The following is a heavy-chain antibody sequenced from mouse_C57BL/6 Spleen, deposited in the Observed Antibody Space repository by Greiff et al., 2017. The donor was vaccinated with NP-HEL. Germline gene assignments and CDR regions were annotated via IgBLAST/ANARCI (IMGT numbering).Heavy chain of an antibody. CDR2: ISYDGSN. D-gene: IGHD2-2*01. Sequence: EVQVVESGPGLVKPSQSLSLTCSVTGYSITSGYYWNWIRQFPGNKLEWMGYISYDGSNNYNPSLKNRISITRDTSKNQFFLKLNSVTTEDTATYYCARRGYYGYFDVWGTGTTVTVSS. J-gene: IGHJ1*03. CDR1: GYSITSGYY. V-gene: IGHV3-6*01. CDR3: ARRGYYGYFDV.